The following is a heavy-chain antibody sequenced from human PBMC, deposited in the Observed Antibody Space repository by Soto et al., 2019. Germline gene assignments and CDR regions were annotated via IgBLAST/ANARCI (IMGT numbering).Heavy chain of an antibody. J-gene: IGHJ3*02. CDR3: ARRLAYCSGGSCYLPNDAFDI. CDR1: GFTFSSYW. D-gene: IGHD2-15*01. V-gene: IGHV3-74*01. Sequence: PGGSLRLSCAASGFTFSSYWMHWVRQAPGKGLVWVSRINSDGSTTDYADSVKGRFTISRDNAKNTLYLQMNSLRAEDTAVYYCARRLAYCSGGSCYLPNDAFDIWGQGTMVTVSS. CDR2: INSDGSTT.